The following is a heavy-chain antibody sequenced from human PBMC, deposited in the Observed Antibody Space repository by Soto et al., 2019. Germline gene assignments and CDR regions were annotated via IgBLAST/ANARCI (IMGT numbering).Heavy chain of an antibody. CDR2: FDPEGGEA. CDR1: GHTLPELC. V-gene: IGHV1-24*01. J-gene: IGHJ4*02. Sequence: SVTVPCENSGHTLPELCIHWVRQAPAEGREWMGGFDPEGGEAIYAQKWQCRVSVTEDTVDDTGNLEPRGLNSDNTAVYYCSTRTPLRGAMETISNFDFWGQGKPVTVSS. D-gene: IGHD3-10*01. CDR3: STRTPLRGAMETISNFDF.